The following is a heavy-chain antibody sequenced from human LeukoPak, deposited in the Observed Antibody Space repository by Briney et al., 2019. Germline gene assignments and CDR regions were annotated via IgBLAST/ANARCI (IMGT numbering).Heavy chain of an antibody. V-gene: IGHV3-23*01. CDR1: GFTFNIYA. D-gene: IGHD3/OR15-3a*01. J-gene: IGHJ4*02. Sequence: PGGSLRLSCAASGFTFNIYAMSWVRQAPGRGLEWVSAISSDGTGTYYADSVKGRFTISRDNSKNTLFLQMNSLRAEDTAVYYCARGTGGPDYWGQGTLVTVSS. CDR3: ARGTGGPDY. CDR2: ISSDGTGT.